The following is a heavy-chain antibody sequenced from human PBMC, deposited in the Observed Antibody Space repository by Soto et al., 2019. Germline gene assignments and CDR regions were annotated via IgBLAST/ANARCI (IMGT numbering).Heavy chain of an antibody. D-gene: IGHD3-22*01. J-gene: IGHJ6*02. CDR1: GVNLSAHD. V-gene: IGHV3-13*05. CDR2: IGTAGDP. CDR3: ARGVYDSSGYGYYYYGMDV. Sequence: GGALRVSGSGSGVNLSAHDMHWVRQVKGKGLEWVSAIGTAGDPYYPGSVKGRFTISRENAKNSLYLQMNSLRAGDTAVYYCARGVYDSSGYGYYYYGMDVWGQGTTVTVSS.